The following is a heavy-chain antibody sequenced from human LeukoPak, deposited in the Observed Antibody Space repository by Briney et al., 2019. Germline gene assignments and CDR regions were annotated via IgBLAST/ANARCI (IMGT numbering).Heavy chain of an antibody. CDR1: GFTFDDYG. Sequence: PGGSLRLSCAASGFTFDDYGMSWVRQAPGKGLEWVTGITWNGASTGFADSVKGRFTISRDNAKNSLYLGMSSLRAEDTALYYCASRPPKEWLQRHFDYWGQGTLVTVSS. D-gene: IGHD5-24*01. V-gene: IGHV3-20*04. J-gene: IGHJ4*02. CDR3: ASRPPKEWLQRHFDY. CDR2: ITWNGAST.